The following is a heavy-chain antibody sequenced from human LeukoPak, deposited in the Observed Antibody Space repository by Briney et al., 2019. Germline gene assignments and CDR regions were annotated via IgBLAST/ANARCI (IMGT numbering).Heavy chain of an antibody. D-gene: IGHD5-18*01. CDR2: ISGSGGST. CDR1: GFTFSNYE. Sequence: GSLRLSCAAAGFTFSNYEMNWVRQAPGKGLEWVSAISGSGGSTYYADSVKGRFTISRDNSKNTLYLQMNSLRAEDTAVYYCAKPARLRLWLRFDYWGQGTLVTVSS. CDR3: AKPARLRLWLRFDY. V-gene: IGHV3-23*01. J-gene: IGHJ4*02.